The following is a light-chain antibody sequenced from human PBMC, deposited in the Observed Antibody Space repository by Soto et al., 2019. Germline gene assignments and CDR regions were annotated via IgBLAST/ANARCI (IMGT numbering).Light chain of an antibody. CDR2: DVS. V-gene: IGKV3-11*01. Sequence: EIVLTQSPATLSLSPGERATLSCRASQSVSTYLAWYQQKPGQAPRLLIYDVSKRATGIPARFSGSGSGTDFTLIIGSLEPEEFAVYYCQQRGNWPWTFGQGTKVEIK. J-gene: IGKJ1*01. CDR3: QQRGNWPWT. CDR1: QSVSTY.